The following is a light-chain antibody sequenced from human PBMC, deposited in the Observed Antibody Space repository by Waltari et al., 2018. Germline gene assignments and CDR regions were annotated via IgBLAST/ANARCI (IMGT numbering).Light chain of an antibody. CDR1: QSLVHSHGKTY. V-gene: IGKV2-30*02. J-gene: IGKJ4*01. CDR2: KVA. Sequence: DVVRTQSPPPLPVPLGRPASFSCRPSQSLVHSHGKTYLNWFQQRPGQSPRRLIYKVATRYAGVPDRFSGSGSGTEFTLTISRVEAEDVGMYYCMQGTHWPRTFGGGTKVAI. CDR3: MQGTHWPRT.